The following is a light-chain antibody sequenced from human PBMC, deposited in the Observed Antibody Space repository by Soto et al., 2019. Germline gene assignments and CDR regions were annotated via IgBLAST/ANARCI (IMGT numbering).Light chain of an antibody. CDR3: QLYGSSQT. CDR2: GAS. Sequence: EIVLTQSPGTLSLSPGESATPSCRSSQSVSSSYLAWYQQKPAQAPRLLFYGASSMATAIPAMFSGSGSGTDFTVTISRRDPEDFAVYYWQLYGSSQTVAQGTRVEI. V-gene: IGKV3-20*01. J-gene: IGKJ1*01. CDR1: QSVSSSY.